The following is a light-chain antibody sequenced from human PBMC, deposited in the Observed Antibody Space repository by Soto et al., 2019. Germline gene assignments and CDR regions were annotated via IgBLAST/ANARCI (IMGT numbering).Light chain of an antibody. CDR1: QSISSW. CDR2: DAS. J-gene: IGKJ1*01. Sequence: DIQMTQSPSTLSASVGDRVTITCRASQSISSWLAWYQQKPGTAPKLLSYDASRLESGVPSRFSGSGSGTEFTLTISSLQPDDFATYYCQQYNSYSAWTFGQGTKVEIK. V-gene: IGKV1-5*01. CDR3: QQYNSYSAWT.